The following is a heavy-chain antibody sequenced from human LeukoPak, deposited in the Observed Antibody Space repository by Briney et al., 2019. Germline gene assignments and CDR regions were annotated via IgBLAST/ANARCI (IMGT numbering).Heavy chain of an antibody. CDR3: ATDQGIAAAGTLFDY. D-gene: IGHD6-13*01. CDR2: MNPNSGNT. J-gene: IGHJ4*02. Sequence: ASVKVSCKASGYTFTSYDINWVRQATGQVLEWMGWMNPNSGNTGYAQKFQGRVTMTEDTSTDTAYMELSSLRSEDTAVYYCATDQGIAAAGTLFDYWGQGTLVTVSS. V-gene: IGHV1-8*01. CDR1: GYTFTSYD.